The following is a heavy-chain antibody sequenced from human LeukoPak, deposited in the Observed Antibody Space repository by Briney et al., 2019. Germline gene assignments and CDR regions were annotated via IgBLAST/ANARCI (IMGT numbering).Heavy chain of an antibody. V-gene: IGHV3-23*01. CDR2: IDNSGAYA. D-gene: IGHD6-25*01. J-gene: IGHJ4*02. CDR3: AKGSAAGRPYYFDY. Sequence: GGSLRLSCAASGFIFSNYAMSWVRQAPGKGLEWVSAIDNSGAYAWYADSVKGRFTISKDSSSTILYLQMNSLRAEDAAVYFCAKGSAAGRPYYFDYWGQGTLVTVSS. CDR1: GFIFSNYA.